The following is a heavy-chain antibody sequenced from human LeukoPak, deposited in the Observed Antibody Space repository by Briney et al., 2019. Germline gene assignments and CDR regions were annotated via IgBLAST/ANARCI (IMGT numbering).Heavy chain of an antibody. Sequence: GGSLRLSCAASGFTFSSYALSWVRQAPGKGLEWVSAVDGSGGYTYYADSVMGRFTISRDNSKNTLYLQMNSLRAEDTAIYYCAKESGPRGVQSAALYWGQGTLVTVSS. J-gene: IGHJ4*02. CDR1: GFTFSSYA. D-gene: IGHD3-10*01. CDR3: AKESGPRGVQSAALY. V-gene: IGHV3-23*01. CDR2: VDGSGGYT.